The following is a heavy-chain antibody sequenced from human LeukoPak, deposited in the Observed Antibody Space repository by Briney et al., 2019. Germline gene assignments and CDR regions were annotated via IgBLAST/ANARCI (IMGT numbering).Heavy chain of an antibody. D-gene: IGHD6-19*01. V-gene: IGHV1-18*01. CDR3: ARALIAVAGNPDAFDI. CDR2: ISAYNGNT. J-gene: IGHJ3*02. CDR1: GYTFTSYG. Sequence: EASVKVSCKASGYTFTSYGISWVRQAPGQGLEWMGWISAYNGNTNYAQKLQGRVTMTTDTSTSTAYMELRSLRSDDTAVYYCARALIAVAGNPDAFDIWGQGTMVTVSS.